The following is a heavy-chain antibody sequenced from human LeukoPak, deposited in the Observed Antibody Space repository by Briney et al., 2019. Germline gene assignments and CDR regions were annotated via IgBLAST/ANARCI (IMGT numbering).Heavy chain of an antibody. Sequence: PGGSLRLSCAASGFTFSSYSMNWVRQAPGKGLEWVSSISSSSSYIYYADSVKGRFTISRDNAKNSLYLQMNSLRAEDTALYYWAKGGVGATRGWDYFDYWGQGTLVTVSS. D-gene: IGHD1-26*01. CDR3: AKGGVGATRGWDYFDY. CDR2: ISSSSSYI. V-gene: IGHV3-21*04. J-gene: IGHJ4*02. CDR1: GFTFSSYS.